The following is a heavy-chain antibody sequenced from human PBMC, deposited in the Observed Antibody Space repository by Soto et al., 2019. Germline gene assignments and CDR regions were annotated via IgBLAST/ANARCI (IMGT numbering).Heavy chain of an antibody. Sequence: PGGSLRLSCSASGFTFSSYAMHWVRQAPGKGLEYVSAISSNGGSTYYADSVKGRFTISRDNSKNTLYRQMSSLRAEDTAVYYCARGYYSDTSGPCSERDGFNIWGQGTMVTVSS. V-gene: IGHV3-64D*08. D-gene: IGHD3-22*01. CDR2: ISSNGGST. CDR1: GFTFSSYA. J-gene: IGHJ3*02. CDR3: ARGYYSDTSGPCSERDGFNI.